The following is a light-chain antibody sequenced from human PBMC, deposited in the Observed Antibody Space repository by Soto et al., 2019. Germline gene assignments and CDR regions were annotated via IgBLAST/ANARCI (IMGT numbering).Light chain of an antibody. CDR2: GAS. CDR3: QQYNDWPLN. J-gene: IGKJ4*01. Sequence: EKVMTQSPATLSVAPGERATLSCRASQSVSSNLAWYHQKPGQAPRLLIYGASTRATGIPARFSGSGSGTEFTLTISSLQSEDFAVYYCQQYNDWPLNFGGGTKVDIK. V-gene: IGKV3-15*01. CDR1: QSVSSN.